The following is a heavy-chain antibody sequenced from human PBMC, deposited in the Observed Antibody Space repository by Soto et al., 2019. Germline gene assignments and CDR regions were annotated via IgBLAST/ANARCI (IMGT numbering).Heavy chain of an antibody. J-gene: IGHJ6*02. D-gene: IGHD6-13*01. CDR1: GYSFTTYW. Sequence: EVQLVQSGAEVKKPGESLKISCKGSGYSFTTYWIGWVRQMPGKGLEGMVIIYPGDSDTRYSPSFQGQVTISADKSINTTYLQWSSLKASDTALYYCARQAAAGKYYYAMDVWGQGTTVTVSS. V-gene: IGHV5-51*01. CDR2: IYPGDSDT. CDR3: ARQAAAGKYYYAMDV.